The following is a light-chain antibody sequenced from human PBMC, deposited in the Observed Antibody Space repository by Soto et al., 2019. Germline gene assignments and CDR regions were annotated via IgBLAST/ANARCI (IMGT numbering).Light chain of an antibody. V-gene: IGLV3-21*02. CDR1: NIGSKS. CDR3: HVWDSSSDHV. CDR2: DDS. J-gene: IGLJ1*01. Sequence: SYELTQPPSVSVAPGQTARITCGGNNIGSKSVHWYQQKPGQAPVLLVDDDSDRPSGVRERFSGSNSGNTATLTISRVEAGDDAAYFCHVWDSSSDHVFGTGTKVTVL.